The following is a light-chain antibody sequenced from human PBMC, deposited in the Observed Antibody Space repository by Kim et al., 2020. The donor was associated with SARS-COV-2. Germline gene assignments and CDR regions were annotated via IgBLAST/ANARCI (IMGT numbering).Light chain of an antibody. Sequence: DIQMTQSPSTLSASVGDRVTITCRASQDIVRWMAWYQQTPGKAPKLLIYDASMLQSGVPSRFRGSGSRTEFTLTISSLRPDDFATYYCQHYNGYPYTFGQGTKLEI. CDR1: QDIVRW. V-gene: IGKV1-5*01. J-gene: IGKJ2*01. CDR3: QHYNGYPYT. CDR2: DAS.